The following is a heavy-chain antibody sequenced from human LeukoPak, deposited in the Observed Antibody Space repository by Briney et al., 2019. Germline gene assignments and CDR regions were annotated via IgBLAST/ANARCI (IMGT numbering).Heavy chain of an antibody. D-gene: IGHD3-22*01. Sequence: RGSLRLSCAASGFTFSSYAIHWVRQAPGKGLEWVAVLAYDGGNKYYADSVKGRFTISRDNSKNTLFLQMNSLRAEDTAVYYCARDSSPWYYYDRSGSNGFDPWGQGTLVTVSS. V-gene: IGHV3-30-3*01. J-gene: IGHJ5*02. CDR3: ARDSSPWYYYDRSGSNGFDP. CDR1: GFTFSSYA. CDR2: LAYDGGNK.